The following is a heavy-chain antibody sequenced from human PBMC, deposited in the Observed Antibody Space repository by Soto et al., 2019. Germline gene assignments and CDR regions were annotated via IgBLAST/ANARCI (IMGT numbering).Heavy chain of an antibody. CDR1: GFTFRSYA. D-gene: IGHD3-3*01. J-gene: IGHJ4*02. CDR2: MSYDEIYK. Sequence: PGGSLRLSCAASGFTFRSYAMHWVRQAPGKGLEWVAIMSYDEIYKYYADSVKGRFTISRDNSKNTLYLQMNSLRTEDTAVYYCARALDFWSAYFDYWGQGSLVTVSS. CDR3: ARALDFWSAYFDY. V-gene: IGHV3-30-3*01.